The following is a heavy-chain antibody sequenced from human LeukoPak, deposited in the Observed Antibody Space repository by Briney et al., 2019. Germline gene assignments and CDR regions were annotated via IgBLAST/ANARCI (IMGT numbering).Heavy chain of an antibody. V-gene: IGHV3-9*01. CDR2: ISWNSGSI. D-gene: IGHD1-14*01. J-gene: IGHJ4*02. CDR3: AKDIATGNRLYYFDY. Sequence: GGSLRLSCLAPGFTFDDYAMHWVRQAPGKGLEWVSGISWNSGSIGYADSVKGRFTISRDNAKNSLYLQMNSLRAEDTALYYCAKDIATGNRLYYFDYWGQGTLVTVSS. CDR1: GFTFDDYA.